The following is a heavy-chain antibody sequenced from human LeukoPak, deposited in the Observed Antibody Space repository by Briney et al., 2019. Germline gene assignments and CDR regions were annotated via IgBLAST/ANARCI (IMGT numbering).Heavy chain of an antibody. J-gene: IGHJ6*02. CDR1: GFTFSSYG. V-gene: IGHV3-30*03. CDR2: ISYDGSNK. CDR3: ARDPFDFWSGYPRSYGMDV. Sequence: PGGSLRLSCAASGFTFSSYGMHWVRQAPGKGLEWVAVISYDGSNKYYADSVKGRFTISRDNSKNTLYLQMNSLRAEDTAVYYCARDPFDFWSGYPRSYGMDVWGQGTTVTVSS. D-gene: IGHD3-3*01.